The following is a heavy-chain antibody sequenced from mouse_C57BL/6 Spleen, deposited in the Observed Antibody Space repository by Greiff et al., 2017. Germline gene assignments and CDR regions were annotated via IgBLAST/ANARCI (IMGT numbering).Heavy chain of an antibody. J-gene: IGHJ2*01. CDR1: GFTFSDYG. V-gene: IGHV5-17*01. CDR2: ISSGSSTI. CDR3: ARSILLRFDY. Sequence: EVQGVESGGGLVKPGGSLKLSCAASGFTFSDYGMHWVRQAPEKGLEWVAYISSGSSTIYYADTVTGRFTISRDNAKNTLFLQMTSLRSEDTAMYYCARSILLRFDYWGQGTTLTVSS. D-gene: IGHD1-1*01.